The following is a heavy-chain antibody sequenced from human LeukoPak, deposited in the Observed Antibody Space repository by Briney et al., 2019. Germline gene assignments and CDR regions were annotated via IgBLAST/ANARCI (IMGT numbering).Heavy chain of an antibody. CDR3: ARWGMDSPSAQLDEYYFDY. V-gene: IGHV1-18*01. CDR1: GYTFTSYG. Sequence: ASVKVSCKASGYTFTSYGISWVRQAPGQGLEWMGWISAYNGNTNYAQKLQGRVTMTTDTSTSTAYMELRSLRSDDTAVYYCARWGMDSPSAQLDEYYFDYWGQGTLITVSS. J-gene: IGHJ4*02. D-gene: IGHD6-13*01. CDR2: ISAYNGNT.